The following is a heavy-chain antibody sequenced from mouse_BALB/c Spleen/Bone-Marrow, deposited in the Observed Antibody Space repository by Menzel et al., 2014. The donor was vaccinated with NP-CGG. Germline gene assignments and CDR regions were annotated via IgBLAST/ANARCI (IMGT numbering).Heavy chain of an antibody. V-gene: IGHV1-19*01. CDR3: ARGGCRGY. Sequence: EVKLMESGPELVKPGASVKMSCKASGYTFTDYYMEWVKQSHGESFEWIGRVNPYNGGTSYNQKFKGKAILTVDKSSTTADMELNSMRCEGAAVYYSARGGCRGYWGQGATLTVSS. D-gene: IGHD6-1*01. J-gene: IGHJ2*01. CDR1: GYTFTDYY. CDR2: VNPYNGGT.